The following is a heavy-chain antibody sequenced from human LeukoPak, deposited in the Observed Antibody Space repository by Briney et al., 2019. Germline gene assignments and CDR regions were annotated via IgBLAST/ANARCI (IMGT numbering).Heavy chain of an antibody. CDR2: IYTSGST. Sequence: SETLSLTCTVSGGSISSYYWSWIRQPAGKGLEWIGRIYTSGSTNYNSSLKSRVTMSVDTSKNQFSLKLSSVTAADTAVYYCARDRHYYGSGSYYLNPFDYWGQGTLVTVSS. D-gene: IGHD3-10*01. CDR3: ARDRHYYGSGSYYLNPFDY. J-gene: IGHJ4*02. V-gene: IGHV4-4*07. CDR1: GGSISSYY.